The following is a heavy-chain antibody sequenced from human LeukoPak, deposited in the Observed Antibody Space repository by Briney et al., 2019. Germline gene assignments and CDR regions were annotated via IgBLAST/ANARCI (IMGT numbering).Heavy chain of an antibody. V-gene: IGHV4-61*02. J-gene: IGHJ4*02. CDR1: GGSISSGSYY. Sequence: SQTLSLTCTVSGGSISSGSYYWSWIRQPAGKGLEWIGRIYTSGSTNYNPSLKSRVTISVDTSKNQFSLKLSSVTAADTAVYYCASQVGRYFARADYWGQGTLVTVSS. CDR2: IYTSGST. CDR3: ASQVGRYFARADY. D-gene: IGHD3-9*01.